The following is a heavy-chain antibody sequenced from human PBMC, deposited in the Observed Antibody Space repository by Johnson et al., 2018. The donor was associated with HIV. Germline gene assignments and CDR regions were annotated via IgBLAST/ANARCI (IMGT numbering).Heavy chain of an antibody. CDR3: ARDRSENAFDI. CDR1: GFTFSSYA. V-gene: IGHV3-30*04. Sequence: QVLLLESGGGVVQPGRSLRLSCAASGFTFSSYAMHWVRQAPGKGLEWVAVISYDGSNKYYADSVKGRFTISRDNSKNTLYLQMNSLRAEDTAVYYCARDRSENAFDIWGQGTMVTVSS. J-gene: IGHJ3*02. CDR2: ISYDGSNK.